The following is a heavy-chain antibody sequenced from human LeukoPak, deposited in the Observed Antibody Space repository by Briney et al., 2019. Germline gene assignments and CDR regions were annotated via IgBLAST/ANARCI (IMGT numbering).Heavy chain of an antibody. CDR2: ISGSGGST. Sequence: GGSLRLSCAASGFTFSSYAMSWVRQAPGKGLEWVSAISGSGGSTHYADSVKGRFTISRDNSKNTLYLQMNSLRAEDTAVYYCAKVKPLNYYDTTTPDAFDIWGQGTMVTVSS. D-gene: IGHD3-22*01. V-gene: IGHV3-23*01. CDR1: GFTFSSYA. J-gene: IGHJ3*02. CDR3: AKVKPLNYYDTTTPDAFDI.